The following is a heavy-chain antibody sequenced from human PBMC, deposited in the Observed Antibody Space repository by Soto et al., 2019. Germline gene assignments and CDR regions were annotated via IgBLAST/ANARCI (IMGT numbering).Heavy chain of an antibody. V-gene: IGHV4-30-4*01. Sequence: SETLSLTCSVSGASITSPDYYWIWILHPPGRGLEWIGSIYYSGNTFYKTSLQSRLSISTDTSKNQFSLKLNFVTAADTAVYYCANLDMITFGGVIGPNDEFDIWCTGIMVTVS. J-gene: IGHJ3*02. D-gene: IGHD3-16*02. CDR1: GASITSPDYY. CDR3: ANLDMITFGGVIGPNDEFDI. CDR2: IYYSGNT.